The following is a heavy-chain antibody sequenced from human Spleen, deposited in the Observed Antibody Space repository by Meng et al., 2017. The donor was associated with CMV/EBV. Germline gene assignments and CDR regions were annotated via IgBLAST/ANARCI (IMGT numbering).Heavy chain of an antibody. CDR1: GGSISINNYY. V-gene: IGHV4-39*07. Sequence: SETLSLTCSVSGGSISINNYYWAWIRQPPGKGLEWIGTIHYSGTANDNPSLKSRVTISVDTSKNQFSLKLSSVTAADTAVYYCARGLPDYCSSTSCRGFDYWGQGTLVTVSS. D-gene: IGHD2-2*01. CDR3: ARGLPDYCSSTSCRGFDY. CDR2: IHYSGTA. J-gene: IGHJ4*02.